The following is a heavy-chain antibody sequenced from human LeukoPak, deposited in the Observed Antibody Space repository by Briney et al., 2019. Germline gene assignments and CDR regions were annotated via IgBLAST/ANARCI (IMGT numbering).Heavy chain of an antibody. CDR1: GFTVTNAW. CDR3: ATGGSYLNY. CDR2: IKSKSDGGTT. J-gene: IGHJ4*02. V-gene: IGHV3-15*01. D-gene: IGHD1-26*01. Sequence: GGSLRLSCAASGFTVTNAWMTWVRQAPGKGLEWVGRIKSKSDGGTTDYAAPVKGRFTISRDDSKNTLHLRMNSLKTEDTAVYYCATGGSYLNYWGQGTLVTVSS.